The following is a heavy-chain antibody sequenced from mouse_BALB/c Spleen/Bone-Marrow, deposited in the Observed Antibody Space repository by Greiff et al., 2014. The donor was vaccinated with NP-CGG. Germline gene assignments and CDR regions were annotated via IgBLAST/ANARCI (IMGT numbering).Heavy chain of an antibody. Sequence: VQLKESGGGLVKPGGSLKLSCAASGFTFSDLYMFWFRQTPEKRLEWVATIRNSGSCTYYPDSGKGRCSISRGNTKKNLYLQMSSLKSEDTAMYYCARSGERYGAMDYWGQGTSVTVTS. CDR1: GFTFSDLY. J-gene: IGHJ4*01. CDR2: IRNSGSCT. V-gene: IGHV5-4*02. CDR3: ARSGERYGAMDY. D-gene: IGHD1-1*02.